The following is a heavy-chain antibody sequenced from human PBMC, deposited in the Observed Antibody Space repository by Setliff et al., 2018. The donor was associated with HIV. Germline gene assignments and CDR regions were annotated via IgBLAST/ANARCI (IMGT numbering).Heavy chain of an antibody. J-gene: IGHJ6*02. CDR1: GFTFSSYS. CDR3: ARDQGPRGYYYYHGMDV. Sequence: SLRLSCAASGFTFSSYSMNWVRQAPGKGLEWVSYISSSSTTIYYADSVKGRFTISRDNAKNSLYLDMNSLRAEDTAVYYCARDQGPRGYYYYHGMDVWGQGTTVTVSS. CDR2: ISSSSTTI. V-gene: IGHV3-48*04.